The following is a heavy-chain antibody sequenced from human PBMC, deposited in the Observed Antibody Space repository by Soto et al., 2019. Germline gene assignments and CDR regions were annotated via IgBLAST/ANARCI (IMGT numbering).Heavy chain of an antibody. J-gene: IGHJ4*02. D-gene: IGHD1-1*01. V-gene: IGHV4-59*08. CDR2: IYYSGST. CDR1: GGSISSYY. Sequence: QVQLQESGPGLVKPSETLSLTCTVSGGSISSYYWSWIRQPPGKGLEWIGYIYYSGSTDYNPSHKRRVTISVDTSDHQFSLTLSSVTAADTAVYYCARRYGYSFDYWGQGTLVTVSS. CDR3: ARRYGYSFDY.